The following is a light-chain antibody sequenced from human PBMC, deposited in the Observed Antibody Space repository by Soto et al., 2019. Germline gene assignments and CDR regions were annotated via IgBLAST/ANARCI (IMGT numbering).Light chain of an antibody. V-gene: IGLV2-11*01. J-gene: IGLJ1*01. Sequence: QSALTQPRSVSGSPGQSVAISCTGTSSDIGGYNYVSWYQQHPGKAPKVMIYDADKRPSGVPDRFSGSKSGNTASLTISDLQTEDEADYYCCSNAGRPDVFGTGTKVTVL. CDR2: DAD. CDR3: CSNAGRPDV. CDR1: SSDIGGYNY.